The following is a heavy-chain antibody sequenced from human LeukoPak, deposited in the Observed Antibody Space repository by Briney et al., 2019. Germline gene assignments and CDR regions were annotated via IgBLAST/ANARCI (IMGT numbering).Heavy chain of an antibody. V-gene: IGHV1-2*02. CDR2: NDPNSGGT. J-gene: IGHJ4*02. CDR1: GYTFTGYY. D-gene: IGHD2-21*02. CDR3: ARGHSDLDY. Sequence: GASVKVSCKASGYTFTGYYLHWVRQAPGQGLEWMGWNDPNSGGTNYAQKFRGRVTMTRDTSISTAYMELSRLRSDDTAVYYCARGHSDLDYWGQGILVTVS.